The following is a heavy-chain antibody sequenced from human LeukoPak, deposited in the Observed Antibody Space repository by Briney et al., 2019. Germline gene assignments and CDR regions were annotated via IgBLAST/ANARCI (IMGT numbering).Heavy chain of an antibody. CDR1: EFTFSSYG. CDR2: IRYDGSNK. J-gene: IGHJ4*02. CDR3: ARAPGTMIVVDY. D-gene: IGHD3-22*01. Sequence: GGSLRLSCAASEFTFSSYGMHWVRQAPGKGLEWVAFIRYDGSNKYYADSVKGRFTISRDNSKNTLYLQMNSLRPDDTAVYYCARAPGTMIVVDYWGQGTLVTVSS. V-gene: IGHV3-30*02.